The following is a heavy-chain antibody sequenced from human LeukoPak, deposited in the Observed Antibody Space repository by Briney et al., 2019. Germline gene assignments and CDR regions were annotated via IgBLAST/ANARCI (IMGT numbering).Heavy chain of an antibody. CDR3: ASSGYSYGGYYFDY. J-gene: IGHJ4*02. CDR2: IKQDGSEK. CDR1: GFTFSDYY. V-gene: IGHV3-7*01. D-gene: IGHD5-18*01. Sequence: PGGSLRLSCAASGFTFSDYYMSWIRQAPGKGLEWVANIKQDGSEKYYVDSVKGRFTISRDNAKNSLYLQMNSLRAEDTAVYYCASSGYSYGGYYFDYWGQGTLVTVSS.